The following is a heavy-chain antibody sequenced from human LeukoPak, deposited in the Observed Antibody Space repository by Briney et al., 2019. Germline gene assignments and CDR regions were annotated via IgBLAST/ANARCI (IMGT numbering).Heavy chain of an antibody. V-gene: IGHV3-30*02. CDR3: AKAPRGSCYAFDI. Sequence: GGSLRLSCAASGFTFSSYGMYWVRQAPGKGLEWVAFIRYDGSNKYYADSVKGRFTISRDNSKNTLYLQMNTLRAEDTAVYYCAKAPRGSCYAFDIWGQGTMVTISS. J-gene: IGHJ3*02. CDR1: GFTFSSYG. D-gene: IGHD1-26*01. CDR2: IRYDGSNK.